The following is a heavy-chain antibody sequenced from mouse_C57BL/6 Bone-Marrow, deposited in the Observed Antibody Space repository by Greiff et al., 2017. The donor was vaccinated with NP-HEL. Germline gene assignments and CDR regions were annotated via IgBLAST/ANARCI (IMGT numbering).Heavy chain of an antibody. J-gene: IGHJ4*01. D-gene: IGHD2-4*01. Sequence: QVQLQQPGAELVKPGASVKLSCKASGYTFTSYWMHWVKQRPGQGLEWIGMIHPNSGSTNYNEKFKSKATLTVDKSSSSAYMQLSSLTSEDSAVYYCARVGLRRNYYYAMDYWGQGTSVTVSS. CDR2: IHPNSGST. CDR1: GYTFTSYW. V-gene: IGHV1-64*01. CDR3: ARVGLRRNYYYAMDY.